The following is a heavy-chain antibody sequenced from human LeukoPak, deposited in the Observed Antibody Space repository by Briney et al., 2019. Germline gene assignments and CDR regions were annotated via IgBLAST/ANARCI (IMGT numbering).Heavy chain of an antibody. Sequence: GGSLRLSCAASGFTFSSYGMHWVRQAPGKGLEWVAVISYDGSNKYYADSVKGRFTISRDNSKNTLYLQMNSLRAEDTAVYYCAKDQGVRGDMYYFDYWGLGTLVTVSS. CDR3: AKDQGVRGDMYYFDY. D-gene: IGHD3-10*01. V-gene: IGHV3-30*18. CDR2: ISYDGSNK. J-gene: IGHJ4*02. CDR1: GFTFSSYG.